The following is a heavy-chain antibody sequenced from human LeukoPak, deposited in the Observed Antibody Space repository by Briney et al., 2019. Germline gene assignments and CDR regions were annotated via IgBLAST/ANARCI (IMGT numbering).Heavy chain of an antibody. D-gene: IGHD2-15*01. CDR1: GFTFSSYA. V-gene: IGHV3-30-3*01. CDR2: ISYDGSNK. J-gene: IGHJ5*02. Sequence: AGGSLRLSCAASGFTFSSYAMHWVRQAPGKGLEWVAVISYDGSNKYYADSVKGRFTISRDNSKNTLYLQMNSLRAEDTAVYCCARAYKLLEHWFDPWGQGTLVTVSS. CDR3: ARAYKLLEHWFDP.